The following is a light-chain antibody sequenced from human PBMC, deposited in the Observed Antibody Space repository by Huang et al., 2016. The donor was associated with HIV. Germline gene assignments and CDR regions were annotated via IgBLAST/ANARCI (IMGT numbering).Light chain of an antibody. CDR1: QSISNY. CDR2: DAS. V-gene: IGKV3-11*01. CDR3: QQRRTWPPVT. J-gene: IGKJ5*01. Sequence: EIVLTQSPATLSLSPGERATLSCRASQSISNYLVWYQQQPGQAPRLLIYDASNRATGIPARFSGRGSGTDFTLTISSLEPEDSAIYYCQQRRTWPPVTFGQGTRLDI.